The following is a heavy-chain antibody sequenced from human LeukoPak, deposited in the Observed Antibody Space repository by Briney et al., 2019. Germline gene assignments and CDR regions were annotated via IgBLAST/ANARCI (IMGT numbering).Heavy chain of an antibody. CDR3: ARANVYYDFWSGPNWFDP. J-gene: IGHJ5*02. V-gene: IGHV1-18*03. Sequence: ASVKVSCKASGYTFTSYGISWVRQAPGQGLEWMGWISAYNGNTNYAQKLQGRVTMTRGTSISTAYMELSRLRSDDMAVYYCARANVYYDFWSGPNWFDPWGQGTLVTVSS. CDR2: ISAYNGNT. CDR1: GYTFTSYG. D-gene: IGHD3-3*01.